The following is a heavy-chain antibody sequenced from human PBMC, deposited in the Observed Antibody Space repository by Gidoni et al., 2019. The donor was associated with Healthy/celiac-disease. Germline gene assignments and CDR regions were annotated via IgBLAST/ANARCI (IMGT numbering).Heavy chain of an antibody. J-gene: IGHJ6*02. CDR1: GYTFTSYA. CDR3: ATPGPSSPRGIYYYGMDV. Sequence: QVQLVQSGAEVKKPGASVKVSCKASGYTFTSYAMHWVRQAPGQRLEWMGWINAGNGNTKYSQKFQGRVTITRDTSASTAYMELSSLRSEDTAVYYCATPGPSSPRGIYYYGMDVWGQGTTVTVSS. V-gene: IGHV1-3*01. CDR2: INAGNGNT. D-gene: IGHD2-2*01.